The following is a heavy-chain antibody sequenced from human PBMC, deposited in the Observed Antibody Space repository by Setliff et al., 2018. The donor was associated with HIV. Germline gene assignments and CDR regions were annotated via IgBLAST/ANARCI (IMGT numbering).Heavy chain of an antibody. CDR3: CRSMTTVLEDAFDI. J-gene: IGHJ3*02. CDR1: GGSISNSRYY. CDR2: IYTGGTT. V-gene: IGHV4-61*09. Sequence: LSLTCTVSGGSISNSRYYWSWIRQPPGKGLEWIGHIYTGGTTNYNPSLKSRVSISADMSKNHFSLNLSSVTAADTAVYYCCRSMTTVLEDAFDIWGQGAMVTVSS. D-gene: IGHD4-17*01.